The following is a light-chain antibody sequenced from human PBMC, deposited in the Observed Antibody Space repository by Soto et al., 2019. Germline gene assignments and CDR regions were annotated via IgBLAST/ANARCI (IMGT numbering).Light chain of an antibody. J-gene: IGLJ1*01. Sequence: QSVLTQPASVSASPGQSITISCTGTSSDVGGYNYVSWYQQHPGKAPTLLIYDVTDRPSGVSNRFSASKSGNTASLTISGLQAEDEADYFCTSYTSSSTLDVFGTGTKVTVL. CDR3: TSYTSSSTLDV. CDR1: SSDVGGYNY. V-gene: IGLV2-14*03. CDR2: DVT.